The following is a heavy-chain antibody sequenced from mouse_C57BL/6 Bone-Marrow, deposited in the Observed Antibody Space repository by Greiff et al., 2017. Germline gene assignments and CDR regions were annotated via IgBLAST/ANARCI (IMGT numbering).Heavy chain of an antibody. V-gene: IGHV5-9-1*02. D-gene: IGHD1-1*01. CDR2: ISSGGDYI. Sequence: EVKVVESGEGLVKPGGSLKLSCAASGFTFSSYAMSWVRQTPEKRLEWVAYISSGGDYIYYADTVKGRFTISRYNARNTLYLQMSSLKSEDTAMYYCTRVYYYCSSYYFDYWGQGTTLTVSS. CDR1: GFTFSSYA. J-gene: IGHJ2*01. CDR3: TRVYYYCSSYYFDY.